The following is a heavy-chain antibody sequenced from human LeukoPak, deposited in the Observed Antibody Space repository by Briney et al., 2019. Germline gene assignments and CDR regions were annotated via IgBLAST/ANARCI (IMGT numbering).Heavy chain of an antibody. V-gene: IGHV3-30*03. Sequence: PGRSLRLSCAASGFTFSSYGMHWVRQAPGKGLEWVAVISYDGSNKYYADSVKGRFTISRDNSKNTLYLQMNSLRAEDTAVYYCAREGPYSGSYSDYWGQGTLVTVSS. J-gene: IGHJ4*02. CDR2: ISYDGSNK. CDR1: GFTFSSYG. CDR3: AREGPYSGSYSDY. D-gene: IGHD1-26*01.